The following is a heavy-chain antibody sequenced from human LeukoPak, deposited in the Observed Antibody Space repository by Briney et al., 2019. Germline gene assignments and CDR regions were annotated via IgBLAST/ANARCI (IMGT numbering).Heavy chain of an antibody. V-gene: IGHV3-21*01. Sequence: GGSLRLSCVASRFTFSSYSMNWVRQAPGKGLEWVSYISSSSTYIYYADSVKGRFTISRDNAKNSLYLQMNSLRAEDTAVYYCARDVSRRVVPGADFDYWGQGTLVTVSA. CDR2: ISSSSTYI. J-gene: IGHJ4*02. CDR1: RFTFSSYS. D-gene: IGHD2-2*01. CDR3: ARDVSRRVVPGADFDY.